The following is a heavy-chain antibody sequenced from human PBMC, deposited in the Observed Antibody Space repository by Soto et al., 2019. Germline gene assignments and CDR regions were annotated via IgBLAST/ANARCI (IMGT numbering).Heavy chain of an antibody. CDR2: ISSSSSTI. Sequence: EVQLVESGGGLVQPGGSLRLSCAASGFTFSSYSMNWVRQAPGTGLEWVSYISSSSSTIYYADSVKGRFTISRDNAKNSLYLEMNNLRDEDTAVYYGAREHLKDILLVRAAKSGMDVWGQGTTVTVSS. CDR1: GFTFSSYS. CDR3: AREHLKDILLVRAAKSGMDV. J-gene: IGHJ6*02. D-gene: IGHD2-2*01. V-gene: IGHV3-48*02.